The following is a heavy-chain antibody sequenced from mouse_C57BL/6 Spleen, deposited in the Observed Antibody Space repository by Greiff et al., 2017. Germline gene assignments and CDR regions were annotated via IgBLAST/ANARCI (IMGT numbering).Heavy chain of an antibody. D-gene: IGHD2-3*01. CDR3: ARCIYDGYLDYFDY. CDR1: GYTFTSYG. J-gene: IGHJ2*01. Sequence: VQLQQPGAELARPGASVKLSCKASGYTFTSYGISWVKQRTGQGLEWIGEIYPRSGNTYYNEKFKSKATLTADKSSSTAYMELRSLTSEDSAVYFCARCIYDGYLDYFDYWGRGTTLTVSS. CDR2: IYPRSGNT. V-gene: IGHV1-81*01.